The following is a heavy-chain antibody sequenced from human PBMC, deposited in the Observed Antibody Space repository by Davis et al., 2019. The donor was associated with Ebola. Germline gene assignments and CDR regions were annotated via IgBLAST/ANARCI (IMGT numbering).Heavy chain of an antibody. CDR1: GSTISGYY. V-gene: IGHV3-11*01. CDR3: ARGQHGDYGWFDP. D-gene: IGHD4-17*01. J-gene: IGHJ5*02. Sequence: GESLKISCAASGSTISGYYMTWIRQAPGKGLEWVSHISGSGSLIYYADSVKGRFPISRDDAENSLYLQMNSLTAEDTALYFCARGQHGDYGWFDPWGQGILVTVSS. CDR2: ISGSGSLI.